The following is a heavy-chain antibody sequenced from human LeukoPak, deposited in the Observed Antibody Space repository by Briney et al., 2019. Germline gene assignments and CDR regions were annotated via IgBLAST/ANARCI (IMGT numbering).Heavy chain of an antibody. CDR1: GGPFSGYY. J-gene: IGHJ4*02. D-gene: IGHD5-18*01. CDR2: INHSGST. CDR3: ASGPVDTAIRVVDY. V-gene: IGHV4-34*01. Sequence: SETLSLTCAVYGGPFSGYYWTWIRQPPGKGLEWIGDINHSGSTNYNPSLKSRVTISVDTSKNQFSLKLSSVTAADTAVYYCASGPVDTAIRVVDYWGQGTLVTVSS.